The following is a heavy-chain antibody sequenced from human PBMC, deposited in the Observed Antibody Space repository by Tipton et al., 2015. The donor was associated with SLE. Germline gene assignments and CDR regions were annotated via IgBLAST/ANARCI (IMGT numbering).Heavy chain of an antibody. Sequence: SLRLSCAASGFTFTSYWIGWVRQMPGKGLEWMGIIYPGDSDTRYSPSFQGRVTISADKSISTAYLQWSSLKASDTAMYYCARQSSSWFFDYWGQGTLVTVSS. CDR1: GFTFTSYW. J-gene: IGHJ4*02. CDR3: ARQSSSWFFDY. V-gene: IGHV5-51*01. CDR2: IYPGDSDT. D-gene: IGHD6-13*01.